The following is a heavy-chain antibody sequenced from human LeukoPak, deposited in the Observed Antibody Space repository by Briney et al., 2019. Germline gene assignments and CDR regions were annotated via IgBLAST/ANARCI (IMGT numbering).Heavy chain of an antibody. J-gene: IGHJ4*02. D-gene: IGHD3-22*01. CDR3: VRERVGYDSSGRGPRFDC. CDR1: GGSISNYY. V-gene: IGHV4-4*07. CDR2: IYSSGDT. Sequence: SETLSLTCSVPGGSISNYYWSWLRQPAGKGLERIGRIYSSGDTNYNLSLTSRLTISLDKSKNQLSLKLTSVTPADTAVYYCVRERVGYDSSGRGPRFDCWGQGTLVTVSS.